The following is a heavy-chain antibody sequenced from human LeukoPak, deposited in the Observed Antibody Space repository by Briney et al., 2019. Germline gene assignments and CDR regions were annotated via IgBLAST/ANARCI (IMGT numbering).Heavy chain of an antibody. CDR2: ISGSSSTI. Sequence: GGSLRLSCAASGFTFSTSTMNWVRQAPGKGLEWVSYISGSSSTIYYADSVKGRFTISRDNAKSSLYLQMNSLRAEDTAVYYCARELAAAGTNNNWFDPWGQETLVTVSS. J-gene: IGHJ5*02. CDR1: GFTFSTST. CDR3: ARELAAAGTNNNWFDP. D-gene: IGHD6-13*01. V-gene: IGHV3-48*01.